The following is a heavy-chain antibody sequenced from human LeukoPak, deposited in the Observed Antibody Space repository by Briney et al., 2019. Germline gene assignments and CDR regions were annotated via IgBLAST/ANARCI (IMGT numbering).Heavy chain of an antibody. CDR3: VREHYYDSSGPGLDY. J-gene: IGHJ4*02. CDR1: GFTFSSYA. V-gene: IGHV3-30-3*01. CDR2: ISYDGSNK. Sequence: GGSLGLSCAASGFTFSSYAMHWVRQAPGKGLEWVAVISYDGSNKYYADSVKGRFTISRDNSKNTLYLQMNSLRAEDTAVYYCVREHYYDSSGPGLDYWGQGTLVTVSS. D-gene: IGHD3-22*01.